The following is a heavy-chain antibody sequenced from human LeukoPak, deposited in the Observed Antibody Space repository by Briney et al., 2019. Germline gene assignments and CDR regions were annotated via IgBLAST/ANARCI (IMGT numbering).Heavy chain of an antibody. V-gene: IGHV1-18*01. J-gene: IGHJ4*02. CDR3: ARQVDTTMALPDY. CDR1: GYTFTSYG. CDR2: ISTYNYNT. Sequence: ASVKVSCKTSGYTFTSYGVSWVRQAPGQRLEGMGWISTYNYNTNYAQKFRGRVTMTTDTSTSTVYMELRSLRPDDTAIYYCARQVDTTMALPDYWGQGTLVTVSS. D-gene: IGHD5-18*01.